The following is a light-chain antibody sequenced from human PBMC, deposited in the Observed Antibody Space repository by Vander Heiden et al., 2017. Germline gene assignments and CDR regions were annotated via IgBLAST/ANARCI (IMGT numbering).Light chain of an antibody. J-gene: IGLJ3*02. CDR2: EDS. Sequence: SYELTQPPPVSVSSGQTARITCSGDALSKKYAYWYQEESGQAPVLVIYEDSKRPAGIPERFSGSSSGTMATLTISGAQVEDEGDYYCYSADSSGNHRVFGGGTKLTVL. CDR3: YSADSSGNHRV. V-gene: IGLV3-10*01. CDR1: ALSKKY.